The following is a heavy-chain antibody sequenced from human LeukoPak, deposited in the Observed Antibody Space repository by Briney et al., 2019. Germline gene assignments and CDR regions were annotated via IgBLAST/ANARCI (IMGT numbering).Heavy chain of an antibody. CDR2: IIPIFGTA. J-gene: IGHJ6*02. Sequence: GASVKVSCKASGGTFSSYAISWVRQAPGQGLEWMGGIIPIFGTANYAQKFQGRVTITADESTSTAYMELSSLRSEDTAVYYCARDRGGQQQLRNLYYYGMDVWGQGTTVTVSS. D-gene: IGHD6-13*01. CDR3: ARDRGGQQQLRNLYYYGMDV. V-gene: IGHV1-69*13. CDR1: GGTFSSYA.